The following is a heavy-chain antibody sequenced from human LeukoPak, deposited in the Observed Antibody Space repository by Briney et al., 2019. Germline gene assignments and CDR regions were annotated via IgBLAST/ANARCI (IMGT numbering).Heavy chain of an antibody. CDR2: IDRSGVT. Sequence: GGSLRLSCAASGFTVHSNYMSWVRQPPGKGLEWVSVIDRSGVTHYADSVKGRFTISRDNSKNTLYLQMNSLRAEDTAVYYCARGLRSSGWYGDYWGQGTLVTVSS. V-gene: IGHV3-66*03. D-gene: IGHD6-19*01. CDR3: ARGLRSSGWYGDY. CDR1: GFTVHSNY. J-gene: IGHJ4*02.